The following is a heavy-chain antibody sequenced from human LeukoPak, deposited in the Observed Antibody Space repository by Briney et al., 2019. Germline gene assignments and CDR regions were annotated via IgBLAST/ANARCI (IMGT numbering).Heavy chain of an antibody. CDR2: IIPIFGTA. CDR1: GGTFSSYA. J-gene: IGHJ4*02. V-gene: IGHV1-69*05. Sequence: SVKVSCKASGGTFSSYAISWVRQAPGQGLEWMGRIIPIFGTANYAQKFQGRVTITTDESTSTAYMELSSLRSEDTAVYYCARDRSHYGSGSYYDYWGQGTLVTVSS. CDR3: ARDRSHYGSGSYYDY. D-gene: IGHD3-10*01.